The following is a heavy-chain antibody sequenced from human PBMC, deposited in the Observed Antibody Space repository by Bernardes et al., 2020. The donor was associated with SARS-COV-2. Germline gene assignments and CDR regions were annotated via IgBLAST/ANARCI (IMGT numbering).Heavy chain of an antibody. CDR1: GGSISSSSYY. D-gene: IGHD3-16*01. Sequence: SETLSLTCTVSGGSISSSSYYWGWIRQPPGKGLEWIGGIYYSGSTYYSKSLKSRVTMSVDTSKNQFSLKLSSVTAADTAVYYCARHGGQLYFRDYFLDYWGRGALVTVSS. CDR2: IYYSGST. J-gene: IGHJ4*02. V-gene: IGHV4-39*01. CDR3: ARHGGQLYFRDYFLDY.